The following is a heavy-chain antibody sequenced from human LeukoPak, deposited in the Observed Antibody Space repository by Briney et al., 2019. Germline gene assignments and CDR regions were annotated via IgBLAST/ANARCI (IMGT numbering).Heavy chain of an antibody. V-gene: IGHV1-69*05. J-gene: IGHJ6*03. CDR1: GGTFSSYA. CDR3: ARDRAVANYYYYYMDV. Sequence: GSSVKVSCKASGGTFSSYAISWVRQAPGQGLEWMGGIIPIFGTANYAQKFQGRVTITTDESTSTAYMELSSLRSEDTAVYYCARDRAVANYYYYYMDVWGEGTTVTVSS. D-gene: IGHD6-19*01. CDR2: IIPIFGTA.